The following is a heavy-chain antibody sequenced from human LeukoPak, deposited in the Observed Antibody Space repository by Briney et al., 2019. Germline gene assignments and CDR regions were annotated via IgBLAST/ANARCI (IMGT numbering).Heavy chain of an antibody. CDR2: IYYSGST. V-gene: IGHV4-31*03. Sequence: SQTLFLTCTVSGGSISSGGYYWSWIRQHPGKGLEWIGYIYYSGSTYYNPSLKSRVTISVDTSKNQFSLKLSSVTAADTAVYYCARGLGSGYDLDYWGQGTLVTVSS. CDR3: ARGLGSGYDLDY. CDR1: GGSISSGGYY. J-gene: IGHJ4*02. D-gene: IGHD5-12*01.